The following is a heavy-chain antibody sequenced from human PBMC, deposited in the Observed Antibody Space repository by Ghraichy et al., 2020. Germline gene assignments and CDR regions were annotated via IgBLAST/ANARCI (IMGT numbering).Heavy chain of an antibody. Sequence: GGSLRLSCAASGFTFSTYWMYWVRQAPGKGLVWVSRINSEASSTSYADSVKGRFTISRDNAKNTLYLQMNSLRAEDTAVYYCARTSEKWGNWYFDLWGRGTLVTVSS. CDR2: INSEASST. D-gene: IGHD1-26*01. V-gene: IGHV3-74*01. CDR1: GFTFSTYW. CDR3: ARTSEKWGNWYFDL. J-gene: IGHJ2*01.